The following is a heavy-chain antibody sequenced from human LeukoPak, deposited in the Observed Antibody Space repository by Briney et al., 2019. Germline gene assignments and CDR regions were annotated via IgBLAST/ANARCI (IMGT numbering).Heavy chain of an antibody. Sequence: KTGGSLRLSCAASGFTFTSYGIGWVRQAPGQGLEWMGWIYSYNDKTTYAQNFQGRVTLTTDTSTTTAYMELKSLRSDDTAVYYCARVNNFNPFDYWGQGTLVTVSS. CDR3: ARVNNFNPFDY. J-gene: IGHJ4*02. D-gene: IGHD1-1*01. V-gene: IGHV1-18*01. CDR2: IYSYNDKT. CDR1: GFTFTSYG.